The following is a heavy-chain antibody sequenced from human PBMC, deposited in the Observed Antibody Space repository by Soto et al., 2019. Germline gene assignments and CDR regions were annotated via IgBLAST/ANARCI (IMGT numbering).Heavy chain of an antibody. CDR1: GFTFSSYG. J-gene: IGHJ3*02. D-gene: IGHD2-2*01. CDR3: AKSQVPAVYDAFDI. V-gene: IGHV3-30*18. Sequence: GGSLRLSCAASGFTFSSYGMHWVRQAPGKGLEWVAVISYDGSNKYYADSVKGRFTISRDNSKNTLYLQMNSLRAEDTAVYYCAKSQVPAVYDAFDIWGQGTMVTVSS. CDR2: ISYDGSNK.